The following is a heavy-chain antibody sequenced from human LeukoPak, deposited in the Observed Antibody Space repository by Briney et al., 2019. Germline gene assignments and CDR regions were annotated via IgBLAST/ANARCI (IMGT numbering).Heavy chain of an antibody. CDR1: GYTFPSYF. Sequence: ASVKVSCKASGYTFPSYFMHWVRQAPGQGLEWMGIINPTGGSTTYAQKFQGRVTMTRDTSTSTVYMELRSLRSDDTAVYYCARDSKWFINDYYYGMDVWGQGTTVTVSS. V-gene: IGHV1-46*01. CDR3: ARDSKWFINDYYYGMDV. D-gene: IGHD3-22*01. J-gene: IGHJ6*02. CDR2: INPTGGST.